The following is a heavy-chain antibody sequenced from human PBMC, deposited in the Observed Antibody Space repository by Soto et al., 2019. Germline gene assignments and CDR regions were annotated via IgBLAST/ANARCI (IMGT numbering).Heavy chain of an antibody. J-gene: IGHJ6*02. D-gene: IGHD4-17*01. Sequence: GESLKISCKGSGYSFTSYWISWVRQMPGKGLEWMGRIDPSDSYTNYSPSFQGHVTISADKSISTAYLQWSSLKASDTAMYCCASTTVTQYYYYYGMDVWGQGTTVTVSS. CDR2: IDPSDSYT. CDR1: GYSFTSYW. CDR3: ASTTVTQYYYYYGMDV. V-gene: IGHV5-10-1*01.